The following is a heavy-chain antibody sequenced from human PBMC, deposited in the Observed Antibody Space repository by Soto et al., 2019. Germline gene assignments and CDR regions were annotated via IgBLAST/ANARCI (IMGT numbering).Heavy chain of an antibody. V-gene: IGHV3-23*01. D-gene: IGHD1-26*01. CDR3: TNRGGSKVGY. Sequence: EVQLLESGGGLVQPGGSLRLSCAASGFPFSTYAMNWVRQAPGKGLEWVSIISGSGDTTTYADSVKCRFTISRDNSKNTLYLQMDSLRAEDTAVYYCTNRGGSKVGYWGQGTLVTVSS. J-gene: IGHJ4*02. CDR1: GFPFSTYA. CDR2: ISGSGDTT.